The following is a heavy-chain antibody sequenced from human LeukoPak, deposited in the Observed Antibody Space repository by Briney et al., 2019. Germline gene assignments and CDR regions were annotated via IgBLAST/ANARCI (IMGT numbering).Heavy chain of an antibody. CDR2: IKQDGSEK. D-gene: IGHD6-13*01. J-gene: IGHJ4*02. CDR3: ARDGGYSSSWYQDY. Sequence: GGSLTLSCVASGFTFNNFAMSWVRQAPGKGLEWVANIKQDGSEKYYVDSVKGRFTISRDNAKNSLYLQMNSLRAEDTAVYYCARDGGYSSSWYQDYGGQGTLVTVSS. CDR1: GFTFNNFA. V-gene: IGHV3-7*03.